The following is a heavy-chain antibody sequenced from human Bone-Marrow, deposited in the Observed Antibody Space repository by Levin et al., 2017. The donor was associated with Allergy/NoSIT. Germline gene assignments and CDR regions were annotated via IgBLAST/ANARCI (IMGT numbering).Heavy chain of an antibody. CDR1: GFTFSSYA. Sequence: GGSLRLSCAASGFTFSSYAMHWVRQAPGKGLEWVAVISYDGSNKYYADSVKGRFTISRDNSKNTLYLQMNSLRAEDTAVYYCARAEDFTIFGVVRRAFDIWGQGTMVTVSS. V-gene: IGHV3-30*04. J-gene: IGHJ3*02. CDR2: ISYDGSNK. CDR3: ARAEDFTIFGVVRRAFDI. D-gene: IGHD3-3*01.